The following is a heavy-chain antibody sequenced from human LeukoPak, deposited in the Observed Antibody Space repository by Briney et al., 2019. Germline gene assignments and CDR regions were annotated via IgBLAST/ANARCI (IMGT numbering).Heavy chain of an antibody. J-gene: IGHJ5*02. Sequence: PSETLSLTCTVSGRSIRSVYWNWIRQSAGKGLEWIGRIYATDLTNYNPSLKSRVTLSVDMSKNELSLTLKSVTAADTAVYYCARGYGSGTSPIDLWGQGALVTVSS. CDR1: GRSIRSVY. CDR2: IYATDLT. V-gene: IGHV4-4*07. CDR3: ARGYGSGTSPIDL. D-gene: IGHD3-10*01.